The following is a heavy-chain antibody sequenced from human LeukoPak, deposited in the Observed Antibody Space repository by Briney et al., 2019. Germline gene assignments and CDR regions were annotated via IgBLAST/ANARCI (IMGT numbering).Heavy chain of an antibody. CDR1: GFTFSDHY. CDR3: ARVAVTGIGVDY. D-gene: IGHD6-19*01. CDR2: ISSSGNII. Sequence: GGSLRLSCAASGFTFSDHYMSWIRQAPGKGLEWVSYISSSGNIIYFADSVKGRFTISRDNAKNSLYLQMNSLRAEDTAVYYCARVAVTGIGVDYWGQGTQVTVSS. J-gene: IGHJ4*02. V-gene: IGHV3-11*04.